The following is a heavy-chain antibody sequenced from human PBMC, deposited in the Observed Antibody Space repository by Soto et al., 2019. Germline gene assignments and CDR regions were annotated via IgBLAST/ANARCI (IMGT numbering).Heavy chain of an antibody. V-gene: IGHV3-23*01. J-gene: IGHJ5*02. D-gene: IGHD2-21*02. CDR1: GFTFSSYA. Sequence: EVQLLESGGGLVQPGGSLRLSCAASGFTFSSYAMSWVRQAPGKGLEWVSTIGGSGGSTYYADSVKGRFTISRDNSKNTLYLQMNSPRAEDTAVYYCAKDQYVVVTTNWFDPWGQGTLVTVSS. CDR3: AKDQYVVVTTNWFDP. CDR2: IGGSGGST.